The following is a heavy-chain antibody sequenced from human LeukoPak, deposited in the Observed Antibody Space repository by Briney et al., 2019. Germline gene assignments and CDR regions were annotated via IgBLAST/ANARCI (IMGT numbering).Heavy chain of an antibody. CDR2: IRGGGGSE. CDR3: GRDPNGDYIGAFDM. J-gene: IGHJ3*02. Sequence: GGSLRLSCTASGFTFSAYAMMWVRQAPGKGPEWVSAIRGGGGSEFYADPVKGRFTISRDNSKNTLFLQTNNLRPEDTAVYYCGRDPNGDYIGAFDMWGPGTMVTVSS. D-gene: IGHD4-17*01. CDR1: GFTFSAYA. V-gene: IGHV3-23*01.